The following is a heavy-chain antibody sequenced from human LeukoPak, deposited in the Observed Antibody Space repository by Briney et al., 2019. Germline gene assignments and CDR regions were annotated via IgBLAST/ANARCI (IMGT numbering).Heavy chain of an antibody. CDR2: ISSSSSTI. D-gene: IGHD3-22*01. J-gene: IGHJ4*02. CDR1: GFTFSSYS. V-gene: IGHV3-48*04. CDR3: ARDLNEDPDYCDSSPADY. Sequence: GGSLRLSCAASGFTFSSYSMNWVRQAPGKGPEWVSYISSSSSTIYYADSVKGRFTISRDNAKNSLYLQMNSLRAEDTAVYYCARDLNEDPDYCDSSPADYWGQGTLVTVSS.